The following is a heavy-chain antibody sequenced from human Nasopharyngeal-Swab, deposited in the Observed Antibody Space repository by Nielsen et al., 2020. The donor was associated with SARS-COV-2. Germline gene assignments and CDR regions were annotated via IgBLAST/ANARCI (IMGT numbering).Heavy chain of an antibody. CDR2: IYSGGST. D-gene: IGHD6-19*01. V-gene: IGHV3-53*01. Sequence: GGSLRLPCAASGFTVSSNYMSWVRQAPGKGLEWVSVIYSGGSTYYADSVKGRFTIPRDNSKNTLYLQMNSLRAEDTAVYYCAREGGSSGWYYFDYWGQGTLVTVSS. CDR1: GFTVSSNY. CDR3: AREGGSSGWYYFDY. J-gene: IGHJ4*02.